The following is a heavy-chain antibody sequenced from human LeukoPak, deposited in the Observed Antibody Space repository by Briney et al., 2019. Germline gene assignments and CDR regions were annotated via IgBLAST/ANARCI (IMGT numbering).Heavy chain of an antibody. V-gene: IGHV4-34*01. CDR3: ARVIAAAGSYYYYYYYIDV. CDR2: INHSGST. CDR1: GGSFSGYY. Sequence: PSETLSLTCAVYGGSFSGYYWSWIRQPPGKGLEWIGEINHSGSTNYNPSLKSRVTISVDTSKNQFSLKLSSVTAADTAVYYCARVIAAAGSYYYYYYYIDVWGKGTTVTASS. D-gene: IGHD6-13*01. J-gene: IGHJ6*03.